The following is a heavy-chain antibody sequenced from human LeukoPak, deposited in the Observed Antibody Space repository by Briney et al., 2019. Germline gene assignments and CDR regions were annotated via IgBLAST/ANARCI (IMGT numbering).Heavy chain of an antibody. CDR3: ARGPSYDSLDY. D-gene: IGHD3-22*01. CDR1: GFTFSNYF. J-gene: IGHJ4*02. Sequence: GGSLRLSCAASGFTFSNYFMNWVRQAPGKGLEWVSSISTGGSYIYYADSVKGRFTISRDNAKNSLYLQMNSLRAEDTAVYYCARGPSYDSLDYWGQGTLVTVSS. CDR2: ISTGGSYI. V-gene: IGHV3-21*01.